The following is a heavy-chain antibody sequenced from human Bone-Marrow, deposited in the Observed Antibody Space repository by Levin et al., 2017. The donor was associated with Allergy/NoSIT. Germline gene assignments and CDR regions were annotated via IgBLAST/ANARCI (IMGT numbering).Heavy chain of an antibody. CDR2: INWIGDRV. J-gene: IGHJ6*02. CDR1: GFRFDGHA. V-gene: IGHV3-9*01. CDR3: AREIESSVAARPWTVYYGFDL. Sequence: GGSLRLSCAASGFRFDGHAMHWVRQVPGKGLEWVSGINWIGDRVDYGASVRGRFSISRDNGKSLLSLEMDSLRPEDTALYFCAREIESSVAARPWTVYYGFDLWGQGTTVTVSS. D-gene: IGHD6-6*01.